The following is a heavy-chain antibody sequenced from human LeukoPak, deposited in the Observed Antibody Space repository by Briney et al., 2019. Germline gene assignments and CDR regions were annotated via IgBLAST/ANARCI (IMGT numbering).Heavy chain of an antibody. CDR1: GGSFSGYY. V-gene: IGHV4-34*01. D-gene: IGHD2-8*01. CDR3: ARIVLMVYARNWFDP. J-gene: IGHJ5*02. CDR2: INHSGSI. Sequence: SETLSLTCAVYGGSFSGYYWSWLRQPPGKGLEWIGEINHSGSINYNPSLKSRVTISVDTSKNQFSLKLSSVTAADTAVYYCARIVLMVYARNWFDPWGQGTLVTVSS.